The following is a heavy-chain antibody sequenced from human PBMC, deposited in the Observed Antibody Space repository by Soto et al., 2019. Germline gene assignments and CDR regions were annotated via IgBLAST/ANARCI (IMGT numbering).Heavy chain of an antibody. J-gene: IGHJ4*02. CDR1: GHTFTSYD. V-gene: IGHV1-8*01. Sequence: QVQLVQSGAEVKKPGASVKVSCKASGHTFTSYDINWVRQATGQGLEWMGWMNPNSGNTGYAQKFQGRVTMTRNTSISTAYMELSSLRSEDTAVYYCARAHYYDSSGYYPNFDYWGQGTLVTVSS. D-gene: IGHD3-22*01. CDR3: ARAHYYDSSGYYPNFDY. CDR2: MNPNSGNT.